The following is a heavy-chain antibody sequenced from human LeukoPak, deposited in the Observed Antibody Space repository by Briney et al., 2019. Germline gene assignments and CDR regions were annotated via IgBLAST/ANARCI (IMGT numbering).Heavy chain of an antibody. CDR1: GGSISSYY. CDR2: IYYSGST. CDR3: SRGQSSGTYGYDAFDI. D-gene: IGHD1-26*01. J-gene: IGHJ3*02. V-gene: IGHV4-59*01. Sequence: SETLSLTCTVSGGSISSYYWSWIRQPPGKGLEWIGYIYYSGSTNYNPSLKSRVTISVDTSKNQFSLQLTSVTAADTAVYYCSRGQSSGTYGYDAFDIWGQGTMVTVSS.